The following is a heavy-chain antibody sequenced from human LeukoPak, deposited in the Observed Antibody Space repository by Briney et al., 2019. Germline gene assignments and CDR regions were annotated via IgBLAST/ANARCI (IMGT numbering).Heavy chain of an antibody. CDR3: TTGIDYGGGY. J-gene: IGHJ4*02. D-gene: IGHD3-16*01. Sequence: PGGSLRLSCAVSGFSFTNVWMNWVRQAPGKGLEWVGRIKNKDEGEKTDYAAPVKGRFTISRDDSKATLFLQMNSLKMEDTAIYYCTTGIDYGGGYWGQGTLVSASS. CDR1: GFSFTNVW. V-gene: IGHV3-15*07. CDR2: IKNKDEGEKT.